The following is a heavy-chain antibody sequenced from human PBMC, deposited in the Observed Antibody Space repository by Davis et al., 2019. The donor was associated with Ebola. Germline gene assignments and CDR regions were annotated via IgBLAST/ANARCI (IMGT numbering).Heavy chain of an antibody. J-gene: IGHJ4*02. CDR3: VRSTYDILIDFDF. D-gene: IGHD3-9*01. V-gene: IGHV1-8*01. Sequence: AASVKVSCKASGYTFTSYDINWVRQATGQGLEWMGWMNPNSGNTGYAQKFQGRVTVTRDTSTTTVYMDLSSLRSDGTAVYYCVRSTYDILIDFDFWGQGTLVTVSS. CDR1: GYTFTSYD. CDR2: MNPNSGNT.